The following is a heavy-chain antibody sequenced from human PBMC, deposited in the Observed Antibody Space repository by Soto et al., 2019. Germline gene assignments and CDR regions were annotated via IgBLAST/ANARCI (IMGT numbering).Heavy chain of an antibody. J-gene: IGHJ5*02. D-gene: IGHD2-15*01. V-gene: IGHV1-69*06. CDR3: ARDKNVRGYCSVGSCYGENWFDP. Sequence: QVQLVQSGAEVKKPGSSVKVSCTASGGTFSSYAISWVRQAPGQGLEWMGGIIPIFGTANYAQKFQGRVTITADKSTSTAYMELSSLRSEDTAVYYCARDKNVRGYCSVGSCYGENWFDPWGQGTLVTV. CDR2: IIPIFGTA. CDR1: GGTFSSYA.